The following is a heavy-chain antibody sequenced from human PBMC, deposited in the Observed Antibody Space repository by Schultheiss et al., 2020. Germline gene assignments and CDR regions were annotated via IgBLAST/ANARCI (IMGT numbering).Heavy chain of an antibody. Sequence: GGSLRLSCAASGFTFSNAWMSWVRQAPGKGLEWVGRIKSKTDGGTTDYAAPVKGRFTISRDDSKNTLYLQMNSLKTEDTAVYYCTTPAPGEIAVAGTEGTEFGYWGQGTVVTVSS. CDR2: IKSKTDGGTT. V-gene: IGHV3-15*01. J-gene: IGHJ4*02. CDR1: GFTFSNAW. CDR3: TTPAPGEIAVAGTEGTEFGY. D-gene: IGHD6-19*01.